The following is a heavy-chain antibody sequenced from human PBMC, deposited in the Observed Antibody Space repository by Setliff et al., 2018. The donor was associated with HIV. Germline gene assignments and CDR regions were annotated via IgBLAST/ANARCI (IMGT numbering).Heavy chain of an antibody. CDR3: ARDQAFGERFFDY. D-gene: IGHD3-10*01. Sequence: LSLTCTVSGRSISNYYWSWIRQPPGRGLEWIGYVYHIGTTNYNASFNSRLTISIDTSRSQFSLRLSSVTAADTAIYYCARDQAFGERFFDYWGQGIPVTVS. J-gene: IGHJ4*02. CDR1: GRSISNYY. CDR2: VYHIGTT. V-gene: IGHV4-59*01.